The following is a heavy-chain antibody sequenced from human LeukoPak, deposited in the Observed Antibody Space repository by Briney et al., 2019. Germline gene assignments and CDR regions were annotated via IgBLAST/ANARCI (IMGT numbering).Heavy chain of an antibody. J-gene: IGHJ4*02. D-gene: IGHD1-7*01. V-gene: IGHV1-2*02. Sequence: ASVKVSCKASGCSLTGYYMYWVRQTPGQGLEWMGWINPNSGGTNYVQKFQGRVTMTRDTSISTAYMELSRLRSDDTAVYYCVRDRAGTTVDYWGQGTLVTVSS. CDR2: INPNSGGT. CDR1: GCSLTGYY. CDR3: VRDRAGTTVDY.